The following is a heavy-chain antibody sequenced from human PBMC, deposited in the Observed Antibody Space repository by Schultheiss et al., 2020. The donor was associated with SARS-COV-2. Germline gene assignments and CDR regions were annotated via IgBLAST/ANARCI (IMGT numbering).Heavy chain of an antibody. V-gene: IGHV4-34*01. Sequence: SETLSLTCAVYGGSFSGYYWSWIRQPPGKGLEWIGEINHSGSTNYNPSLKSRVTISVDTSKNQFSLKLSSVTAADTAVYYCARYYYDYVWGSYRPYYYYYGMDVWGQGTTVTVSS. CDR3: ARYYYDYVWGSYRPYYYYYGMDV. J-gene: IGHJ6*02. CDR1: GGSFSGYY. CDR2: INHSGST. D-gene: IGHD3-16*02.